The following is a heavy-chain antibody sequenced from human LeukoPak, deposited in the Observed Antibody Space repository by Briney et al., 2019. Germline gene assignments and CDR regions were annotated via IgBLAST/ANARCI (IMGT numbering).Heavy chain of an antibody. CDR3: ARGGYSYGYPYYYYMDV. V-gene: IGHV4-34*01. CDR2: INHSGST. Sequence: PSETLSLTCAVYGGSFSGYYWSWIRQPPGKGLEWIGEINHSGSTNYNPSLKSRVTISVDTPKNQFSLKLGSVTAADTAVYYCARGGYSYGYPYYYYMDVWGKGTTVTVSS. D-gene: IGHD5-18*01. CDR1: GGSFSGYY. J-gene: IGHJ6*03.